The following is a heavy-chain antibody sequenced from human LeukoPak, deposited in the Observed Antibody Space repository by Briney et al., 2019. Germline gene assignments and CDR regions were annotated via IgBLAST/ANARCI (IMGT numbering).Heavy chain of an antibody. Sequence: GASVKVSCKASGYTFTSYGISWVRQAPGKGLEWMGGFDPEDGETIYAQKFQGRVTMTEDTSTDTAYMELSSLRSEDTAVYYCATARRDGYNGHFDYWGQGTLVTVSS. J-gene: IGHJ4*02. CDR3: ATARRDGYNGHFDY. CDR1: GYTFTSYG. CDR2: FDPEDGET. D-gene: IGHD5-24*01. V-gene: IGHV1-24*01.